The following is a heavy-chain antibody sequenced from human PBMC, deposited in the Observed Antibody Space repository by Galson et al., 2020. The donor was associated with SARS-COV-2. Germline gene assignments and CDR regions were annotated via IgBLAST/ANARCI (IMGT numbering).Heavy chain of an antibody. J-gene: IGHJ6*02. CDR1: GFTFSTFSSYA. CDR3: AKFGSTLDYGMDV. Sequence: GESLKISCAASGFTFSTFSSYAMSWVRQAPGKGLEGVSIISGSGGSTYYADSVKGRFTISRDNPKNTLYLQMNSLRAEDTAVYYCAKFGSTLDYGMDVWGQGTTVTVSS. D-gene: IGHD2-2*01. CDR2: ISGSGGST. V-gene: IGHV3-23*01.